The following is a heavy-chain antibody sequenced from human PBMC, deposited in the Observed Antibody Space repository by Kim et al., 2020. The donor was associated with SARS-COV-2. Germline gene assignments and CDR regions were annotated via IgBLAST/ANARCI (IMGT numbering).Heavy chain of an antibody. V-gene: IGHV4-30-4*01. D-gene: IGHD3-10*01. J-gene: IGHJ6*02. CDR3: GRVITVSGVWV. Sequence: SETLSLTCTVSGGSISSGDYFWTWIRQPPGKGLEWIGYVYYSGSTYYNPSLKSRISISMDTSKNQFSLKLTSVTAADSAVYYCGRVITVSGVWVWGQGTTVTVSS. CDR2: VYYSGST. CDR1: GGSISSGDYF.